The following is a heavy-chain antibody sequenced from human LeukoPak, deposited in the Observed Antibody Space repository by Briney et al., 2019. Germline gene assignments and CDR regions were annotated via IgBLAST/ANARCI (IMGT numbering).Heavy chain of an antibody. Sequence: GASVKVSCKASGYTFIDYYKHWVQQAPGKGLEWMGHVDPEDGETKYAEKFQGRVAITADTSTDTAYMELSSLRSEDTAVYYCATGARTILYDTVGTDYWGQGTLVTVSS. CDR1: GYTFIDYY. J-gene: IGHJ4*02. D-gene: IGHD3-22*01. CDR3: ATGARTILYDTVGTDY. CDR2: VDPEDGET. V-gene: IGHV1-69-2*01.